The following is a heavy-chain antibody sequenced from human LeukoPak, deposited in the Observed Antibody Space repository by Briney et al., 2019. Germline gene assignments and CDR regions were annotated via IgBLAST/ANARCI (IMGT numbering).Heavy chain of an antibody. Sequence: SETLSLTCTVSGGSISNYYWSWIRQPPGKGLVWIGYVYYSGSTNYNPSLKSRVTISVDTSENQFSLKLNSVTAADTAVYYCARGFSGYYSFDYWGQGTLVTVSS. CDR1: GGSISNYY. D-gene: IGHD3-22*01. CDR3: ARGFSGYYSFDY. CDR2: VYYSGST. J-gene: IGHJ4*02. V-gene: IGHV4-59*01.